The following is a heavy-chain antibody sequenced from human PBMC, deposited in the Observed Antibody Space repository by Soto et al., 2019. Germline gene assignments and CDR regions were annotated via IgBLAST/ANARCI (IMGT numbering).Heavy chain of an antibody. Sequence: ASVKVSCKASGYTFTTYYMHWVRQAPGQGLEWMGIIDPSGGSTTYAQKFQGRVTMTRDTSTSTVYMELISLRSEDTAVYYCARDPPYSSGWYAGFDPWGQGTLVTVSS. CDR1: GYTFTTYY. V-gene: IGHV1-46*01. CDR3: ARDPPYSSGWYAGFDP. J-gene: IGHJ5*02. D-gene: IGHD6-19*01. CDR2: IDPSGGST.